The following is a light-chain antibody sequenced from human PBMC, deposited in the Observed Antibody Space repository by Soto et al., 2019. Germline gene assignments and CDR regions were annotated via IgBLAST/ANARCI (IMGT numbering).Light chain of an antibody. CDR1: SSNIGTNT. CDR2: STN. CDR3: AAWDGRLNVVL. J-gene: IGLJ2*01. V-gene: IGLV1-44*01. Sequence: QLVLTQPPSASGSPGQRVTISGSGSSSNIGTNTLNCYQQLPGSSPQLLLYSTNQRPSGVPGRFSGSKSGTSASLAISGLQADDEADYYCAAWDGRLNVVLFRGGTKLTVL.